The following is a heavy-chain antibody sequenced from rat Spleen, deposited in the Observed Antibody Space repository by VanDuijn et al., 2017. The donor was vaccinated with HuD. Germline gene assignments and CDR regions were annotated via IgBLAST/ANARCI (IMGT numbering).Heavy chain of an antibody. CDR2: ISPSGGST. V-gene: IGHV5-25*01. D-gene: IGHD1-9*01. CDR1: GFTFSNYD. Sequence: EVQLVESGGGLVQPGRSLKLSCAASGFTFSNYDMAWVRQAPTKGLEWVASISPSGGSTYYRDSVKGRFTVSRDNAKSTLYLQMDSLRSEDTATYYCARRYYGYNAFAYWGQGTLVTVSS. CDR3: ARRYYGYNAFAY. J-gene: IGHJ3*01.